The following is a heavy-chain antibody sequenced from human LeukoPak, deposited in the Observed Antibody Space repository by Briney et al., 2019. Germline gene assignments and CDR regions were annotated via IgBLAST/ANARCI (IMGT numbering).Heavy chain of an antibody. CDR3: ARGQNYDYVWGSYRYNAWFDP. Sequence: SETLSLTCAVYGGSFSGYYWSWIRQPPGKGLEWIGEINHSGSTNYNPSLKSRVTISVGTSKNQFSLKLSSVTAADTAVYYCARGQNYDYVWGSYRYNAWFDPWGQGTLVTVSS. CDR2: INHSGST. CDR1: GGSFSGYY. D-gene: IGHD3-16*02. V-gene: IGHV4-34*01. J-gene: IGHJ5*02.